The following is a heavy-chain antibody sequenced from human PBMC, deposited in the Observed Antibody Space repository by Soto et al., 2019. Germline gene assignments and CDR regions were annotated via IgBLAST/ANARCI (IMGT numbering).Heavy chain of an antibody. V-gene: IGHV4-59*04. CDR1: GGSLSSYY. CDR2: INQSGST. J-gene: IGHJ5*02. Sequence: PSETLSLTCTVSGGSLSSYYWSWIRQPPGKGLEWIGYINQSGSTNYNPSLKSRVTMSVDTSKNQFSLKLNSVTAADTAIYYCAVGINWFDPWGQGTLVTVSS. CDR3: AVGINWFDP.